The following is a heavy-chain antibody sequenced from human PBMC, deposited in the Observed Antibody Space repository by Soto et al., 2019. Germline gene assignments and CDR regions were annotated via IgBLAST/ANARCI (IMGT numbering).Heavy chain of an antibody. CDR2: INHSGST. Sequence: SETLSLTCAVYGGSFSGYYWSWIRQPPGKGLEWIGEINHSGSTNYNPSLKSRVTISVDTSKNQFSLKLSSVTAADTAVYYCARVRSGMVRGVIDYWGQGTLVTVSS. D-gene: IGHD3-10*01. CDR1: GGSFSGYY. V-gene: IGHV4-34*01. J-gene: IGHJ4*02. CDR3: ARVRSGMVRGVIDY.